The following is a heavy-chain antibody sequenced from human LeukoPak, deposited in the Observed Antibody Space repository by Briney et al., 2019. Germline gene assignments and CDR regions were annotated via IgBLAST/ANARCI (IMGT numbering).Heavy chain of an antibody. J-gene: IGHJ3*02. CDR1: GGTFSSYA. CDR2: IIPIFGTA. D-gene: IGHD2-2*02. Sequence: ASVKVSCKASGGTFSSYAISWVRQAPGQGLEWVGGIIPIFGTANYAQKFQGRVTITTDESTSTAYMELSSLRSEDTTVYYCARSRGVVVPAAIDAFDIWGQGTMVTVSS. CDR3: ARSRGVVVPAAIDAFDI. V-gene: IGHV1-69*05.